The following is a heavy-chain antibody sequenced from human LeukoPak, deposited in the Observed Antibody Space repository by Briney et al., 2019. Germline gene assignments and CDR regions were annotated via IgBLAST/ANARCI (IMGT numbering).Heavy chain of an antibody. Sequence: SVKVSCKASGGTFSSYAISWVRQAPGQGLEWMGRIIPIPGIVNYAQKFQGRVAITADKSTSTAYMELSSLRSEDTAVYYCARATTETYWGSFDYWGQGTLVTVSS. V-gene: IGHV1-69*04. CDR1: GGTFSSYA. CDR3: ARATTETYWGSFDY. D-gene: IGHD3-16*01. CDR2: IIPIPGIV. J-gene: IGHJ4*02.